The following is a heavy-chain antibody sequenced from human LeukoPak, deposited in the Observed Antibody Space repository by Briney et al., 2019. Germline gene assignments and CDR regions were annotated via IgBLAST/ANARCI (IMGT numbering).Heavy chain of an antibody. CDR1: GFTFSSYS. Sequence: GGSLRLSCAASGFTFSSYSMNWVRQAPGKGLEWVSSISSSSSYIYYADSVKGRFTISRDNAKNSLYLQMNSLRSEDMAVYYCARDNGGRYFDWLGGFDPWGQGTLVTVSS. CDR2: ISSSSSYI. CDR3: ARDNGGRYFDWLGGFDP. V-gene: IGHV3-21*01. J-gene: IGHJ5*02. D-gene: IGHD3-9*01.